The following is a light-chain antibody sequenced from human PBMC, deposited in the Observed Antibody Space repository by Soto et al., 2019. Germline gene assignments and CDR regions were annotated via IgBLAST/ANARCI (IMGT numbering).Light chain of an antibody. J-gene: IGLJ1*01. Sequence: QSVLTQPPSPSGTPGQRVTISCSGSSSNIGSNTVNWYQQLPRTAPKLVIFSNNQRPSGVPDRFSGSKSGTSASLAISGLQSEDVSDYYCAAWDDSLNAYVFGTGT. V-gene: IGLV1-44*01. CDR1: SSNIGSNT. CDR3: AAWDDSLNAYV. CDR2: SNN.